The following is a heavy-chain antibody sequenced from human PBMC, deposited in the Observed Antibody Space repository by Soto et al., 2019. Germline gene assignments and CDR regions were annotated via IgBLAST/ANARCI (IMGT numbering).Heavy chain of an antibody. CDR1: GYTFTSYG. D-gene: IGHD3-3*01. V-gene: IGHV1-18*01. Sequence: QVQLVQSGAEVKKPGASVKVSCKASGYTFTSYGISWVRQAPGQGLEWMGWISAFNGYTNYAQNLQGRVTMTADTSTSTAYMELRSLRSDDTAVYYCAREHYHTWPQVKDYWGQGTLVTVSS. CDR2: ISAFNGYT. J-gene: IGHJ4*02. CDR3: AREHYHTWPQVKDY.